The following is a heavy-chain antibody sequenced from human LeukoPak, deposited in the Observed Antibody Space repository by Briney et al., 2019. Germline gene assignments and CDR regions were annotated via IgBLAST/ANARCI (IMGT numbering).Heavy chain of an antibody. J-gene: IGHJ5*02. D-gene: IGHD5-18*01. CDR3: ARSGIQNWFDP. CDR2: INPSGGST. V-gene: IGHV1-46*01. CDR1: GYTFTSYY. Sequence: ASVKVSCKASGYTFTSYYMHWVRQAPGQGLEWMGIINPSGGSTSYAQKFQGRVTMTRDTSTSTVYMGLSSLRSEDTAVYYCARSGIQNWFDPWGQGTLVTVSS.